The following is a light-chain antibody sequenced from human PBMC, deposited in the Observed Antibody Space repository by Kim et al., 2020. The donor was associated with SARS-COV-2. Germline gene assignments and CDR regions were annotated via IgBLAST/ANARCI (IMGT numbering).Light chain of an antibody. J-gene: IGKJ1*01. CDR1: QGISNY. CDR2: AAS. Sequence: DTQMTQSPSSLSASVGDRVTITCRASQGISNYLAWYQQKPGKVPKLLIYAASGLQSGVPSRFSGSGYGTDFTLTINSLQPEDVATYYCQKYNSAPWTFGQGTKVDIK. V-gene: IGKV1-27*01. CDR3: QKYNSAPWT.